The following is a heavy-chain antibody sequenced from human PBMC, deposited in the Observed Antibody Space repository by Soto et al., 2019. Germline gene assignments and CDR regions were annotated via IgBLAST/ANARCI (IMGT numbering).Heavy chain of an antibody. Sequence: GGSLRLSCAASGFTFSSYGMHWVRQAPGKGLEWVAVISYDGSNKYYADSVKGRFTISRDNSKNTLYLQMNSLRAEDTAVYYCAKDGLRPTRGYYGMDVWGQGTTVTVSS. CDR2: ISYDGSNK. CDR3: AKDGLRPTRGYYGMDV. V-gene: IGHV3-30*18. CDR1: GFTFSSYG. J-gene: IGHJ6*02. D-gene: IGHD4-17*01.